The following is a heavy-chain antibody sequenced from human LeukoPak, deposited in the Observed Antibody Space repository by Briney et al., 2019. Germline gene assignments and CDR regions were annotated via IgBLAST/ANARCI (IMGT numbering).Heavy chain of an antibody. CDR3: ARGSSSGWPDYFDY. J-gene: IGHJ4*02. D-gene: IGHD6-19*01. V-gene: IGHV3-7*01. CDR2: IKYDGSDK. Sequence: PGGSLRLSCAASGFTFSGFWMSWVRQAPTKGLEWVANIKYDGSDKRYVDSVKGRFTVSRDNAKNTLYLQMSSLRAEDTAVYYCARGSSSGWPDYFDYWGRGTLVTVSS. CDR1: GFTFSGFW.